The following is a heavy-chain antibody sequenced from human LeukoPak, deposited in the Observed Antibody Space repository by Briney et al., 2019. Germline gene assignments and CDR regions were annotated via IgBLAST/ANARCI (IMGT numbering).Heavy chain of an antibody. CDR3: AHNARAAGPTYYLDY. CDR2: IYWNDDK. V-gene: IGHV2-5*01. D-gene: IGHD6-13*01. J-gene: IGHJ4*01. CDR1: GFSLSTSGVG. Sequence: SGPTLVKPTQTLTLTCTFSGFSLSTSGVGVGWIRQPPGKALEWLALIYWNDDKRCSPSLKSRLTITRDTSKNQVVLTMTNMDPVDTATYYCAHNARAAGPTYYLDYWGQGTLVTVSS.